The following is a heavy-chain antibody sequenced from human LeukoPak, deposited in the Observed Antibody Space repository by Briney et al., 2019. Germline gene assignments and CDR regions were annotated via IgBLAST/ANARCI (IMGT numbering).Heavy chain of an antibody. CDR2: ISAYNGNT. Sequence: ASVKVSCKASGYTFTDYYIHWVRQAPGQGLEWMGWISAYNGNTNHAQKLQGRVTMTTDTSTSTAYMELRSLRSDDTAVYYCARLHDYGDYGVAWFDPWGQGTLVTVSS. J-gene: IGHJ5*02. V-gene: IGHV1-18*04. D-gene: IGHD4-17*01. CDR1: GYTFTDYY. CDR3: ARLHDYGDYGVAWFDP.